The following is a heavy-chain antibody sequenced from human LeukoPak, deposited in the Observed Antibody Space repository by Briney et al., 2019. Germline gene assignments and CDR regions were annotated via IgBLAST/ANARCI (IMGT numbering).Heavy chain of an antibody. Sequence: GALVKVSCKASGYTFTSYGISWVRQAPGQGLEWMGWISAYNGNTNYAQKLQGRVTMTTDTSTSTAYMELRSLRSDDTAVYYCARGPDRRASYYYYGMDVWGQGTTVTVSS. CDR2: ISAYNGNT. CDR3: ARGPDRRASYYYYGMDV. J-gene: IGHJ6*02. V-gene: IGHV1-18*01. CDR1: GYTFTSYG.